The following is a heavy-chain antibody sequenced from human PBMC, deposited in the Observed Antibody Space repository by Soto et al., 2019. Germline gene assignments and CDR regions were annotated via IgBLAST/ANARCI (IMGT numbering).Heavy chain of an antibody. J-gene: IGHJ3*02. CDR2: IYYSGST. V-gene: IGHV4-31*03. CDR1: GGSISSGGYY. CDR3: ARDFRRPTYYYDSSGYSAFDI. Sequence: PSETLSLTCTVSGGSISSGGYYWSWIRQHPGKGLEWIGNIYYSGSTYYNPSLKSRVTISVDTSKNQFSLKLSSVTAADTAVYYCARDFRRPTYYYDSSGYSAFDIWGQGTMVTVSS. D-gene: IGHD3-22*01.